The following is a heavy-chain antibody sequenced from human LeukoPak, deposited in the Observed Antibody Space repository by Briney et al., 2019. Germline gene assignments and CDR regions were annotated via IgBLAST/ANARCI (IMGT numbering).Heavy chain of an antibody. Sequence: GGSLRLSCAASGFTVSSNYMSWVRQAPGKGLEWVAFIWYDGGDKFYGDSVRGRFTISRDNSKNTPYLQMDNLRADDTAVYYCVRHHYDTSGYYARDYFDFWGQGTLVTVSS. CDR2: IWYDGGDK. D-gene: IGHD3-22*01. CDR1: GFTVSSNY. V-gene: IGHV3-33*08. CDR3: VRHHYDTSGYYARDYFDF. J-gene: IGHJ4*02.